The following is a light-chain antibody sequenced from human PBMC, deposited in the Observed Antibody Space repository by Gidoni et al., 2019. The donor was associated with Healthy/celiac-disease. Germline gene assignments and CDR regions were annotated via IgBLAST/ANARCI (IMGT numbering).Light chain of an antibody. CDR1: QSVSSSY. CDR3: QQYGSPP. J-gene: IGKJ5*01. V-gene: IGKV3-20*01. Sequence: EIVLTQSPGTLSLSPGERATLSCRASQSVSSSYLSWYQQKPGQAPRLLIYGASSRATGIPDRFSGSGSGTDFTLTISRLEPEDFAVYYCQQYGSPPFGQWTRLEIK. CDR2: GAS.